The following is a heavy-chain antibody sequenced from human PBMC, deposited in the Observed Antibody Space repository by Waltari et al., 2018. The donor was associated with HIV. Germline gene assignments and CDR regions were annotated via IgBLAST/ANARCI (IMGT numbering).Heavy chain of an antibody. Sequence: QVQLHESGPGMVKPSETLSLTCAVSGYSISSDYYWGWIRQPPGMGLEWIGSASRSGSTYYSPSLKSRVTISLDTSKNQFSLKLNSVAAADTAVYYCGSGSRRGHSHGIDYWGQGTLVTVSS. V-gene: IGHV4-38-2*01. CDR2: ASRSGST. CDR3: GSGSRRGHSHGIDY. CDR1: GYSISSDYY. J-gene: IGHJ4*02. D-gene: IGHD5-18*01.